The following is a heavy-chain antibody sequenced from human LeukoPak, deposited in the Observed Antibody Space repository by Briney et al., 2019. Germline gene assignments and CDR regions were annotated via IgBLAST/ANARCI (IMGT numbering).Heavy chain of an antibody. CDR3: ARDNWNDDGSYDY. Sequence: GASVKVSCKASGYTFTGYYMHWVRQAPGQGLEWMGWINPNSGGTNYAQKFQGRVTMTRDTSISTAYMELSRLRSDDTAVYYCARDNWNDDGSYDYWGQGTLVTVSS. V-gene: IGHV1-2*02. CDR2: INPNSGGT. J-gene: IGHJ4*02. D-gene: IGHD1-1*01. CDR1: GYTFTGYY.